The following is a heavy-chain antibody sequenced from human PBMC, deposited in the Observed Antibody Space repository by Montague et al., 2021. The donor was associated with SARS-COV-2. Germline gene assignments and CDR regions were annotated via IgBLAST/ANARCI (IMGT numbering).Heavy chain of an antibody. CDR2: VYYTGRT. CDR1: GGSVRSAIYY. CDR3: ARHKRVVEREPLGGMDV. V-gene: IGHV4-39*01. D-gene: IGHD1-26*01. Sequence: SETLSLTCTVSGGSVRSAIYYWGWIRQPPEKGLEWIGRVYYTGRTSYXSSLMGRVTISVDTSQNQFSLKLNSVTAADTAVYLCARHKRVVEREPLGGMDVWGQGTTVIVSS. J-gene: IGHJ6*02.